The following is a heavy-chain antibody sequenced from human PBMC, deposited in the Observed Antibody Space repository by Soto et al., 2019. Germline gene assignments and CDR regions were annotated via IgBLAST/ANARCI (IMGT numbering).Heavy chain of an antibody. J-gene: IGHJ4*02. CDR3: AHVYGGYDNFDY. Sequence: QITLKESGPTLVKPTQTLTLTCTFSGFSLSTSGVGVGWIRQPPGKTLEWLALIYWDDDKRYSPSLKSRLTITKDTSKNQVVLTMTNMDPVDTATYYCAHVYGGYDNFDYWGQGTLVTVSS. CDR2: IYWDDDK. D-gene: IGHD5-12*01. CDR1: GFSLSTSGVG. V-gene: IGHV2-5*02.